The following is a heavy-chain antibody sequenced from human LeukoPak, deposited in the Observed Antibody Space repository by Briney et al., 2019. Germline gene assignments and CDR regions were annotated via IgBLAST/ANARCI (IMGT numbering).Heavy chain of an antibody. J-gene: IGHJ4*02. CDR3: AKHAGSGSHRGRFDY. D-gene: IGHD3-10*01. CDR2: ISYDGSNK. Sequence: GGSLRLSCAASGFTFSSYAMHWVRQAPGKGLEWVPVISYDGSNKYYADSVKGRFTISRDNSKNTLYLQMDSLRADDTAVYYCAKHAGSGSHRGRFDYWGQGTLVTVSS. CDR1: GFTFSSYA. V-gene: IGHV3-30-3*02.